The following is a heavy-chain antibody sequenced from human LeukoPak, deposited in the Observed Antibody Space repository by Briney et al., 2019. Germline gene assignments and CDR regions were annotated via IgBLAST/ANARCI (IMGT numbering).Heavy chain of an antibody. Sequence: GGSLRLSCAASGFTFSSYGMHWVRQAPDKGLEGEAFIRYDGSNKYYADSVKGRFTISRDNSKNTLYLQMNSLRAEDTAVYYCAKDLGQQLATPDYWGQGTLVTVSS. CDR3: AKDLGQQLATPDY. J-gene: IGHJ4*02. V-gene: IGHV3-30*02. D-gene: IGHD6-13*01. CDR2: IRYDGSNK. CDR1: GFTFSSYG.